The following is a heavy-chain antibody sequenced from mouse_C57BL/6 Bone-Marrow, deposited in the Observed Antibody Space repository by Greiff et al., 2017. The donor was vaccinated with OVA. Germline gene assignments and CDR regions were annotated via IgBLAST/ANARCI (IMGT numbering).Heavy chain of an antibody. CDR2: INPSSGST. CDR1: GYTFTSYT. CDR3: AREGLYYGSKGGYYCDY. D-gene: IGHD1-1*01. Sequence: QVQLQQSGAELARPGASVKMSCKASGYTFTSYTMPWVKQRPGQGLEWIGYINPSSGSTKYNQKFKDQATLTAGKSSSTAYMQLSSLTSEDSAVYYCAREGLYYGSKGGYYCDYWGQGTTRTVSS. V-gene: IGHV1-4*01. J-gene: IGHJ2*01.